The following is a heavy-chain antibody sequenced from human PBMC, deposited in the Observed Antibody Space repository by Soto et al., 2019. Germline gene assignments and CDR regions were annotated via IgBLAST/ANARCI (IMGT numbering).Heavy chain of an antibody. CDR3: ARAGEYYDILTGLGAVDV. J-gene: IGHJ6*02. D-gene: IGHD3-9*01. Sequence: VGSLRLSCAASGFIFSDYYMNWIRQAPGKGLQWVSYISGSGNTIYYADSVKGRFTISRDNAKKSVYLQMNSLRVEDTAVYYCARAGEYYDILTGLGAVDVWGQGTTVTVSS. CDR1: GFIFSDYY. V-gene: IGHV3-11*01. CDR2: ISGSGNTI.